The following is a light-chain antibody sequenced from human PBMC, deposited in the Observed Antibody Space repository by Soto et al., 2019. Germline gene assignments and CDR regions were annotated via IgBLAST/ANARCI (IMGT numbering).Light chain of an antibody. J-gene: IGLJ1*01. V-gene: IGLV1-51*02. CDR1: SSNIGNNY. Sequence: QSALTQPPSVSAAPGQKVTISCSGSSSNIGNNYISWYQQLPGTAPKLLIYEDNKRPSGIPDRFSGSKSGTSATLGITGLQTGDEADYYCGAWDGSLRVYVFGTGTKVTVL. CDR2: EDN. CDR3: GAWDGSLRVYV.